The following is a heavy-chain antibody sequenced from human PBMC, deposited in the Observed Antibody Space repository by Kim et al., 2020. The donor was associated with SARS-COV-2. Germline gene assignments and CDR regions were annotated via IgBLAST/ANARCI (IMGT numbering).Heavy chain of an antibody. CDR3: ARGRHKGSYYGSGSYPLY. CDR2: INHSGST. D-gene: IGHD3-10*01. Sequence: GSLRLSCAVYGGSFSGYYWSWIRQPPGKGLEWIGEINHSGSTNYNPSLKSRVTISVDTSKNQFSLKLSSVTAADTAVYYCARGRHKGSYYGSGSYPLYWGQGTLVTVSS. V-gene: IGHV4-34*01. J-gene: IGHJ4*02. CDR1: GGSFSGYY.